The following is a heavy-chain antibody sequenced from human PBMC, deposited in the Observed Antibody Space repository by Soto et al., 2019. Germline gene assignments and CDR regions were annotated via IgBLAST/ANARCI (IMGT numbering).Heavy chain of an antibody. CDR2: IIPNSGGT. J-gene: IGHJ6*02. CDR1: GGTFSSYA. D-gene: IGHD6-19*01. Sequence: QVQLVQSGAEVKKPGSSVKVSCKASGGTFSSYAISWVRQAPGQGLEWMGGIIPNSGGTKFAQKFQGRVTMTRDTSISTVYMEYSRLRSDDTAIYYCARDQTGYSSGWSSVAMDVWGQGTTVTVS. V-gene: IGHV1-2*02. CDR3: ARDQTGYSSGWSSVAMDV.